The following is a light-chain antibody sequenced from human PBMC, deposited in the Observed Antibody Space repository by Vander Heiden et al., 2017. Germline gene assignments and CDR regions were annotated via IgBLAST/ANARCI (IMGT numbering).Light chain of an antibody. Sequence: QRVTIFCSGGSSNNIGSNAVNWYQQLPETAPKLLIYYNIQRPSGVPDRFSGSKSGTSASLAISGLQSEDEATYYRAAWDDSLNGVVFGGGTKVTVL. J-gene: IGLJ2*01. CDR3: AAWDDSLNGVV. CDR2: YNI. CDR1: SSNNIGSNA. V-gene: IGLV1-44*01.